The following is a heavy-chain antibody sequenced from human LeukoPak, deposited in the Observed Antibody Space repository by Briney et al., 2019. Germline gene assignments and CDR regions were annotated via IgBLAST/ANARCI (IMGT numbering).Heavy chain of an antibody. Sequence: SSETLSLTCTVSGGSINSGGHYWSWIRQHPGKGLEWIGNIYFSGSTYYNPSLKSRVATSVDTSKNQFSLKLSSVTAADTAVYYCARDAHSSGYYYAFDIWGQGTMVTVSS. D-gene: IGHD3-22*01. CDR2: IYFSGST. CDR1: GGSINSGGHY. CDR3: ARDAHSSGYYYAFDI. J-gene: IGHJ3*02. V-gene: IGHV4-31*03.